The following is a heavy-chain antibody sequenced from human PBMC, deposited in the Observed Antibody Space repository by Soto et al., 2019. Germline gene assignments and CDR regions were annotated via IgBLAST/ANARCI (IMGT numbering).Heavy chain of an antibody. D-gene: IGHD1-20*01. J-gene: IGHJ2*01. V-gene: IGHV1-18*01. Sequence: QVHLVQSGAEVKKPGASVKVSCKASGYTLTRYGITWVRQAPGQGLEWMGSISAYNANTNYAPKLQGRLTMTPDTSTSTAYMELRSLTSDDTAVYYCAREVFRYFDLWGRGTLVSVSS. CDR2: ISAYNANT. CDR3: AREVFRYFDL. CDR1: GYTLTRYG.